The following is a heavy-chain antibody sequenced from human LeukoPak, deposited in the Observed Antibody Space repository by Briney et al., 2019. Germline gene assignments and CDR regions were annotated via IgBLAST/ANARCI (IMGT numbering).Heavy chain of an antibody. Sequence: LSLTCTVSGGSISGSNYYWGWIRQPPGKGLEWVSYISSSSSYTNYADSVKGRFTISRDNAKNSLYLQMNSLRAEDTAVYYCARVSGYESFDYWGQGTLVTVSS. CDR1: GGSISGSNYY. D-gene: IGHD5-12*01. CDR2: ISSSSSYT. J-gene: IGHJ4*02. CDR3: ARVSGYESFDY. V-gene: IGHV3-11*05.